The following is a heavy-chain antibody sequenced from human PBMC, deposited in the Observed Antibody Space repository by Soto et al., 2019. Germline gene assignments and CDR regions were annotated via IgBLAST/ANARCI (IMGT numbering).Heavy chain of an antibody. CDR3: ARDLAAAGRFDY. CDR1: GYTFTNYA. Sequence: QVQLVQSGAEVKKPGASVKVSCKASGYTFTNYAFSWVRQAPGQGLEWMGWISAYNSNTNYPQKLQGRVTMTTDTSTSTAYMELSSLRSDDTAVYYCARDLAAAGRFDYWVQGTLVTVSS. J-gene: IGHJ4*02. V-gene: IGHV1-18*01. CDR2: ISAYNSNT. D-gene: IGHD6-13*01.